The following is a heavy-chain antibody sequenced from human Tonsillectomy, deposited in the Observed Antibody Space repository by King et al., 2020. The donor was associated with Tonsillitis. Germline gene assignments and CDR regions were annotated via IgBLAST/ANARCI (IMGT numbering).Heavy chain of an antibody. Sequence: QLVQSGGGLVQPGGSLRLSCAAPGFTFSSYSMNWVRQAPGKGLEWVSYISRDSSTIYYADSVKSRFTISRDNAKNSLYLQMNSLRAEDTAVYYCAKREGDSSGYLYYYYYMDVWGKGTTVTVSS. V-gene: IGHV3-48*01. J-gene: IGHJ6*03. CDR1: GFTFSSYS. CDR2: ISRDSSTI. CDR3: AKREGDSSGYLYYYYYMDV. D-gene: IGHD3-22*01.